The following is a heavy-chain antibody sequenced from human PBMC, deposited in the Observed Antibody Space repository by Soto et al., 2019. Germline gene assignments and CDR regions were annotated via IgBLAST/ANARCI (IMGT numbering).Heavy chain of an antibody. CDR1: GGSISTYY. V-gene: IGHV4-59*08. CDR3: ARHIYGDHDYFDS. D-gene: IGHD4-17*01. J-gene: IGHJ4*02. Sequence: QVQLQESGPGLVKPSETLSRTCTVSGGSISTYYWSWIRQPPGKGLEWIGWIYYSGSASSNPFLKSRVTMSVDTSKNQFSLKLSSVTATDTAMYFCARHIYGDHDYFDSWGQGTLVTVSS. CDR2: IYYSGSA.